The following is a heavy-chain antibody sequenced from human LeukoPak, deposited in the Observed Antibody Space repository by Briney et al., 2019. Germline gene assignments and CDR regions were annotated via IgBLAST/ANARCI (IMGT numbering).Heavy chain of an antibody. Sequence: GGSLRLSCAASGFTFSSYAMSWVRQAPGRGLERVSAISGSGGSTYYADSVTGRFTISRDNSKNTLYLQVNSLRAEGTAVYYCAKDGEGYAFDIWGQGTMVTVSS. J-gene: IGHJ3*02. CDR3: AKDGEGYAFDI. V-gene: IGHV3-23*01. CDR2: ISGSGGST. D-gene: IGHD2-21*01. CDR1: GFTFSSYA.